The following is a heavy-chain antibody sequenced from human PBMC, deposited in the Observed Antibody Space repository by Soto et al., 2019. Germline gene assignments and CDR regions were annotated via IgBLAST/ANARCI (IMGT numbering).Heavy chain of an antibody. CDR1: GYTFTSYG. V-gene: IGHV1-18*01. J-gene: IGHJ4*02. D-gene: IGHD6-13*01. CDR3: ARDREPIAAAVDY. Sequence: ASVKFSCKASGYTFTSYGISWVRQAPEQGLEWMGWISAYKGNKKHAQKLQVRVTMTTDTTTSTAYMELRSLRSDDTDVYYCARDREPIAAAVDYWGQGTLVTVSP. CDR2: ISAYKGNK.